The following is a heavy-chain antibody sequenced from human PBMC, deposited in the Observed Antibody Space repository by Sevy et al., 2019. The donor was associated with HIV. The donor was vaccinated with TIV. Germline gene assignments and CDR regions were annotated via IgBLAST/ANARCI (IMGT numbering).Heavy chain of an antibody. Sequence: GGSLRLSCVASGFNLSPYWMTWVRQAPGKGLEWVANIKQDGNKKYYVNFVKGPFTVSRDNAKNALYLQMYSLRVEDTAVYFCASNTYHYDSNTYYPVYWGQGTRVTVSS. CDR1: GFNLSPYW. V-gene: IGHV3-7*01. CDR2: IKQDGNKK. J-gene: IGHJ4*02. D-gene: IGHD3-22*01. CDR3: ASNTYHYDSNTYYPVY.